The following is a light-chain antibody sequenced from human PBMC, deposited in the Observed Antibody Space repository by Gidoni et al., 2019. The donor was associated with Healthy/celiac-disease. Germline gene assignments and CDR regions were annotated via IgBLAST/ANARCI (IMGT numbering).Light chain of an antibody. CDR3: CSYAGSSTFDWV. Sequence: QSALTQPASVSRSPGQSITISCTGTSSDVGSYNLVSWYQQHPGKAPKLMIYEVSKRPSGVSNRFSGSKSGNTASLTIAGLQAEDEADYYCCSYAGSSTFDWVFGGGTKLTVL. V-gene: IGLV2-23*02. CDR1: SSDVGSYNL. CDR2: EVS. J-gene: IGLJ3*02.